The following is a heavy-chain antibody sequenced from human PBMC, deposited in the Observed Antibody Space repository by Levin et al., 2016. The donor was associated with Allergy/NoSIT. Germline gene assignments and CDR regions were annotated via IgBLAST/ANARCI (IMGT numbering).Heavy chain of an antibody. Sequence: RQAPGKGLEWIGYIYYSGSTNYNPSLKSRVTISVDTSKNQFSLKLSSVTAADTAVYYCAHGDYYDSSGYFAPYYMDVWGKGTTVTVSS. CDR2: IYYSGST. D-gene: IGHD3-22*01. J-gene: IGHJ6*03. V-gene: IGHV4-59*01. CDR3: AHGDYYDSSGYFAPYYMDV.